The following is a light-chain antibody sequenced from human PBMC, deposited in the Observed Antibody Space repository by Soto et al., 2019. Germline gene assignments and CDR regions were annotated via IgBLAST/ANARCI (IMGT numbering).Light chain of an antibody. CDR3: QSYDSSLSGVYV. CDR2: GNS. V-gene: IGLV1-40*01. J-gene: IGLJ1*01. Sequence: QSVLTQPPSVSGAPGQRVTISCTGSSSNIGAGYDVHWYQQLPGTAPKLLIYGNSNRPSGVPDRFSGSKSGTSASLAITVLQAEDEADYYCQSYDSSLSGVYVLGT. CDR1: SSNIGAGYD.